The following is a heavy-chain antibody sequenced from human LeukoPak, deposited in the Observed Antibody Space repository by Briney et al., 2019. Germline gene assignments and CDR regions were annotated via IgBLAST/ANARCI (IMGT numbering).Heavy chain of an antibody. CDR3: ATSPYGALGDFDY. CDR1: GYSFTSYW. CDR2: IYPGDSDT. J-gene: IGHJ4*02. V-gene: IGHV5-51*01. D-gene: IGHD4-17*01. Sequence: GESLKISCKGSGYSFTSYWIGWVRQMPGKGLEGMGIIYPGDSDTRYSPSCQGQVTISADKSIGTAYLQWSSLKASDTAMYYCATSPYGALGDFDYWGQGTLVTVSS.